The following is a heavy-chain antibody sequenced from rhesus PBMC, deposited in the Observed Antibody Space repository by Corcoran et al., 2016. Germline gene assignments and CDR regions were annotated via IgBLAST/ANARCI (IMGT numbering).Heavy chain of an antibody. CDR3: ARVSDFSFDY. J-gene: IGHJ4*01. D-gene: IGHD6-25*01. CDR1: GASLSRSY. V-gene: IGHV4-169*01. Sequence: QLQLQESGPGLVKPSETLSLTCAVSGASLSRSYWRWIGPAPGKGLVWIGYFYGSGTITNYNPSLKSRVTLSVDTSKNQLSLKLSSVTAADTAVYYCARVSDFSFDYWGQGVLVTVSS. CDR2: FYGSGTIT.